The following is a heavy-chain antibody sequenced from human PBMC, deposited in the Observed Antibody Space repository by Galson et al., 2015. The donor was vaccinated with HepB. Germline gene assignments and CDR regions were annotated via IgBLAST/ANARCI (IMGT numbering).Heavy chain of an antibody. CDR1: GGSISSSSYY. CDR3: ATSYYYDSSGSPFDY. Sequence: LSLTCTVSGGSISSSSYYWGWIRQPPGKGLEWIGSIYYSGSTYYNPSLKSRVTISVDTSKNQFSLKLSSVTAADTAVYYCATSYYYDSSGSPFDYWGQGTLVTVSS. CDR2: IYYSGST. J-gene: IGHJ4*02. V-gene: IGHV4-39*07. D-gene: IGHD3-22*01.